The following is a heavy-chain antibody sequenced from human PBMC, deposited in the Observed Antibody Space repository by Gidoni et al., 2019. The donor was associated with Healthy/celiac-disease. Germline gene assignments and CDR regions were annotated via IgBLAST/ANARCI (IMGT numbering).Heavy chain of an antibody. Sequence: EVQLVQSGAEVKKPGESLRISCKGSGYSFTIYWISWVRQMPGNGLEWMGGIDPSDSYTNDSPSFQGHVTISADKSISTAYLQWSSLKASDTAMYYCARWVDTAMVFDYWGQGPLVTVSS. V-gene: IGHV5-10-1*03. D-gene: IGHD5-18*01. CDR1: GYSFTIYW. CDR3: ARWVDTAMVFDY. J-gene: IGHJ4*02. CDR2: IDPSDSYT.